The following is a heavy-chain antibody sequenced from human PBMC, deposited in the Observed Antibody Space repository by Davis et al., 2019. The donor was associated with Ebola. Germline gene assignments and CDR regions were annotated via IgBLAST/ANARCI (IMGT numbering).Heavy chain of an antibody. CDR1: GGSFSGYY. CDR2: IDDSGST. J-gene: IGHJ4*02. Sequence: MPSETLSLTCAVYGGSFSGYYWTWIRQPPGKGLEWIGEIDDSGSTNYNPSLRSRVTISADTSKNQFSLRLSSVNAADTAVYYCARGGAQTYHYGSGKYSFIYYFDWWGQGTPVTVPS. CDR3: ARGGAQTYHYGSGKYSFIYYFDW. D-gene: IGHD3-10*01. V-gene: IGHV4-34*01.